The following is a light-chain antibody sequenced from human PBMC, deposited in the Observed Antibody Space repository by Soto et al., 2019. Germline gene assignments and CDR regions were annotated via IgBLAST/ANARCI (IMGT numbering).Light chain of an antibody. J-gene: IGKJ4*01. V-gene: IGKV1-39*01. Sequence: DIQMTQSPSSLSASVGDRVTITCRASQSIRNYLNWYQQQPGKVPKLLIYAASSLPSGVPSRFSGSGSRTDFTLTISSLQPEDCATYYCQESSSIPLTFGGGTKVEIK. CDR1: QSIRNY. CDR2: AAS. CDR3: QESSSIPLT.